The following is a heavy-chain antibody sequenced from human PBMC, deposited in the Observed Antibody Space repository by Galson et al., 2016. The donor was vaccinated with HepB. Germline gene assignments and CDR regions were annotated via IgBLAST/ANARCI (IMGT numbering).Heavy chain of an antibody. CDR1: GGSISSYY. V-gene: IGHV4-59*01. Sequence: ETLSLTCTVSGGSISSYYWSWIRQPPGKGLEWIGYIYYSGYTNYNPSLKSRVTISVDTSKNQFSLRLSSVTAADTAVYYCARFPDYYDFWSGYGNYFDYWGQGSLVTVSS. J-gene: IGHJ4*02. CDR2: IYYSGYT. D-gene: IGHD3-3*01. CDR3: ARFPDYYDFWSGYGNYFDY.